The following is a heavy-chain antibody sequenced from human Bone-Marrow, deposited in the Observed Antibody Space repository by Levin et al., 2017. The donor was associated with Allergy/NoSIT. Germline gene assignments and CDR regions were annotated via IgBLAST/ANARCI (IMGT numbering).Heavy chain of an antibody. CDR1: GFTFSSYG. Sequence: GESLKISCAASGFTFSSYGMHWVRQAPGKGLEWVAVIWYDGSNKYYADSVKGRFTISRDNSKNTLYLQMNSLRAEDTAVYYCARGRWLQSWGYDYWGQGTLVTVSS. J-gene: IGHJ4*02. CDR2: IWYDGSNK. V-gene: IGHV3-33*01. D-gene: IGHD5-24*01. CDR3: ARGRWLQSWGYDY.